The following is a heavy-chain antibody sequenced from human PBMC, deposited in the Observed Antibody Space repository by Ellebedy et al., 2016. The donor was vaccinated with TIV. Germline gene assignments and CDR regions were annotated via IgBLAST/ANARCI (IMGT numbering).Heavy chain of an antibody. J-gene: IGHJ4*02. Sequence: MPSETLSLTCNDSGDSIRSFYWRWVRQSPGKGLEWIGYVHSSWGANYNPSLENRVTMFVDTSTNQISLKLSSVTDADTAVYYCARTDPWQPNEDWGQGILVSVSS. CDR2: VHSSWGA. CDR3: ARTDPWQPNED. D-gene: IGHD1-1*01. CDR1: GDSIRSFY. V-gene: IGHV4-59*01.